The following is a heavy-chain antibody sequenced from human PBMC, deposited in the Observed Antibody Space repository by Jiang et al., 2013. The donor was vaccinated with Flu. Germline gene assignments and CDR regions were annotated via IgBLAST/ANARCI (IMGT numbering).Heavy chain of an antibody. CDR2: IYYSGST. CDR1: GGSISSSSYY. V-gene: IGHV4-39*01. J-gene: IGHJ5*02. CDR3: ASEGRITMIVVGHNWFDP. Sequence: GSGLVKPSETLSLTCTVSGGSISSSSYYWGWIRQPPGKGLEWIGSIYYSGSTYYNPSLKSRVTISVDTSKNQFSLKLSSVTAADTAVYYCASEGRITMIVVGHNWFDPWGQGTLVTVSS. D-gene: IGHD3-22*01.